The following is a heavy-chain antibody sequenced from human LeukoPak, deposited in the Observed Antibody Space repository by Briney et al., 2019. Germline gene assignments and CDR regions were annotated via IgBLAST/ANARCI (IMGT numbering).Heavy chain of an antibody. CDR3: ARVWVGSDLYYYDSSGYYHFDY. CDR2: IYYSGST. D-gene: IGHD3-22*01. V-gene: IGHV4-59*01. J-gene: IGHJ4*02. Sequence: SETLSLTCTVSGGSISSYYWSWIRQPPGKGLEWIGYIYYSGSTNYNPSLKSRVTISVGTSKNQFSLKLSSVTAADTAVYYCARVWVGSDLYYYDSSGYYHFDYWGQGTLVTVSS. CDR1: GGSISSYY.